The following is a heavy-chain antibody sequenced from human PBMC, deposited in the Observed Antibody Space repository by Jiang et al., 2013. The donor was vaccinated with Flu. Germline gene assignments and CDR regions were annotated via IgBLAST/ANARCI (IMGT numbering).Heavy chain of an antibody. CDR3: ARGRGPYSSSSNF. D-gene: IGHD6-13*01. J-gene: IGHJ4*02. CDR1: GYIFSGYY. V-gene: IGHV1-2*02. Sequence: EVKKPGASVKVSCKTSGYIFSGYYIHWVRQAPGQGLEWMGWINPDSGGTNHAQKFQGRVTMTRDTSISTAYMELSSLKADDTAVYYCARGRGPYSSSSNFWGQGTLVTVSS. CDR2: INPDSGGT.